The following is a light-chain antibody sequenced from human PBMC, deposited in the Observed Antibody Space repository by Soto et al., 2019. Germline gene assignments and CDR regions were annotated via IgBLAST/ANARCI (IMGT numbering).Light chain of an antibody. Sequence: DIQMTQSPSSLSASVGDRVTITCRASQSISSYLNWYQQKPGKAPKLLIYAASSLQGGVPSRFSGSGSGTDLTLTISSLQPEDFATYYCQHSYSTLWTFGQGTKVEIK. J-gene: IGKJ1*01. CDR1: QSISSY. V-gene: IGKV1-39*01. CDR2: AAS. CDR3: QHSYSTLWT.